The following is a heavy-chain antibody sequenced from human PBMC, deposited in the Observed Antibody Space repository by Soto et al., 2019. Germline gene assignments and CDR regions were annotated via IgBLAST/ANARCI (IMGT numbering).Heavy chain of an antibody. J-gene: IGHJ6*01. V-gene: IGHV1-69*12. CDR1: GGTFRTSA. D-gene: IGHD2-8*01. Sequence: QVQLVQSGAEVRKPGSSVKVSCKTSGGTFRTSAISWVRQAPGQGLEWMGGIMPVFPTPDYAQKFQGRATITEDESTGTAYMERSSLRSEDTAGYYWARDNDRQQLGGNYYYIMDVWGQGTTVTVSS. CDR2: IMPVFPTP. CDR3: ARDNDRQQLGGNYYYIMDV.